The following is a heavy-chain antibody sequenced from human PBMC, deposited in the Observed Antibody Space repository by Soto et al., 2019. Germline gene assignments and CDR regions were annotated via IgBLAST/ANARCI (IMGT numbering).Heavy chain of an antibody. Sequence: PGGSLRLSCAASGFTFSSYGMHWVRQAPGKGLEWVAVISYDGSNKYYADSVKGRFTISRDNSKNTLYLQMNSLRAEDTAVYYWAKDSTRYSYGFYFDYWGQGTLVTVSS. J-gene: IGHJ4*02. D-gene: IGHD5-18*01. CDR2: ISYDGSNK. V-gene: IGHV3-30*18. CDR3: AKDSTRYSYGFYFDY. CDR1: GFTFSSYG.